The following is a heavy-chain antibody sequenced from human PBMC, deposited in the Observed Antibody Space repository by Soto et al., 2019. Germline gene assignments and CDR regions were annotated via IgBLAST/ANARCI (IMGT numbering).Heavy chain of an antibody. Sequence: SETLSLTCTVSGGSISSYYWSWIRQPPGKGLEWIGYIYYSGSTNYNPSLKSRVTISVDTSKNQFSLKLSSVTAADTAVYYCARVQAITFAGVIAPSSSHDAFDIWGQGTMVTVSS. CDR1: GGSISSYY. D-gene: IGHD3-16*02. CDR2: IYYSGST. J-gene: IGHJ3*02. V-gene: IGHV4-59*12. CDR3: ARVQAITFAGVIAPSSSHDAFDI.